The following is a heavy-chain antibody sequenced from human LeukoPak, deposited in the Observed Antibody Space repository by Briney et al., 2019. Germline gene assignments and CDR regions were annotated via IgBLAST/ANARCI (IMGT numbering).Heavy chain of an antibody. CDR2: IRSSGSNI. Sequence: GGSLRLSSAASGFTFSSYSMNWVRQAPGKGLEWVSYIRSSGSNIYYADSVKGRFTISRDNAKNSLYLQMNSLRAEDTAVYYCARVLRGGTTPRDYYYYMDVWGKGTTVTVSS. CDR1: GFTFSSYS. J-gene: IGHJ6*03. D-gene: IGHD1-7*01. V-gene: IGHV3-48*04. CDR3: ARVLRGGTTPRDYYYYMDV.